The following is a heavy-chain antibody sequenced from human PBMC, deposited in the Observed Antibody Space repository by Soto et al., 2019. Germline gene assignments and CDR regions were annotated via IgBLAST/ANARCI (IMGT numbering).Heavy chain of an antibody. Sequence: GGSLRLSCAASGFTFSSYAMSWVRQAPGKGLEWVSAISGSGGSTYYADSVKGRFTISRDNSKNTLYLQMNSLRAEDTAVYYCAKPNRAIRKEVGDKPAIKDYWGQGTLVTVSS. D-gene: IGHD6-25*01. CDR3: AKPNRAIRKEVGDKPAIKDY. J-gene: IGHJ4*02. V-gene: IGHV3-23*01. CDR1: GFTFSSYA. CDR2: ISGSGGST.